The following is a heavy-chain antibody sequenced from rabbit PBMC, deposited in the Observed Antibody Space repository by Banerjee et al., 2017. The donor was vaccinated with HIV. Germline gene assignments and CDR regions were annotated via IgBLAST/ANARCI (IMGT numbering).Heavy chain of an antibody. J-gene: IGHJ4*01. Sequence: QEQLVESGGGLVQPEGSLTLTCKASGVSFSGDYYMCWVRQAPGKGLELIACIYAGSSDSTWYASWAKGRFTISKTSSTTVTLQMTSLTAADTAAYFCARSDISTYYPAFTLWGPGTLVTVS. CDR2: IYAGSSDST. D-gene: IGHD8-1*01. V-gene: IGHV1S45*01. CDR1: GVSFSGDYY. CDR3: ARSDISTYYPAFTL.